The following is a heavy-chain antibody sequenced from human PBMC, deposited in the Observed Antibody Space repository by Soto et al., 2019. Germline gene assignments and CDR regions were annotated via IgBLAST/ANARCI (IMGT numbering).Heavy chain of an antibody. V-gene: IGHV3-43D*04. CDR3: AKDSNYYDSSGYLDY. D-gene: IGHD3-22*01. CDR2: ISWDGGST. CDR1: GFTFDDYA. Sequence: EVQLVESGGVVVQPGGSLRLSCAASGFTFDDYAMHWVRQAPGKGLEWVSLISWDGGSTYYADSVKGRFTISRDNSKNSLYLQMNSLRAEDTALYYCAKDSNYYDSSGYLDYWGQGTLVTVSS. J-gene: IGHJ4*02.